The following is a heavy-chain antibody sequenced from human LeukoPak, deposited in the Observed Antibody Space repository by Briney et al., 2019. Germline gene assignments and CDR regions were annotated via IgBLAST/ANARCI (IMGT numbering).Heavy chain of an antibody. CDR1: GYTFNSYG. V-gene: IGHV1-69*05. D-gene: IGHD4-11*01. CDR3: ARGTVMGYYYYYYMDV. J-gene: IGHJ6*03. Sequence: SVKVSCKASGYTFNSYGISWVRQAPGQGLEWMGGIIPIFGTANYAQKFQGRVTITTDESTSTAYMELSSLRSEDTAVYYCARGTVMGYYYYYYMDVWGKGTTVTVSS. CDR2: IIPIFGTA.